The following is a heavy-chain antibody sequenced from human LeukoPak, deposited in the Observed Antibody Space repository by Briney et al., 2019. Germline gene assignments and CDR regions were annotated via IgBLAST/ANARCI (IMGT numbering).Heavy chain of an antibody. Sequence: GASVKVSCKASGGTFSSYAISWVRQAPGQGLEWMGWINPNSGGTNYAQKFQGRVTMTRDTSISTAYMELSRLRSDDTAVYYCARVPPPSSGWYTWWFDPWGQGTLVTVSS. CDR3: ARVPPPSSGWYTWWFDP. CDR2: INPNSGGT. CDR1: GGTFSSYA. V-gene: IGHV1-2*02. D-gene: IGHD6-19*01. J-gene: IGHJ5*02.